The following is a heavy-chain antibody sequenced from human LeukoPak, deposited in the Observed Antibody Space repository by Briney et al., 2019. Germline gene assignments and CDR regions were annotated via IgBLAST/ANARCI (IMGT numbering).Heavy chain of an antibody. J-gene: IGHJ4*02. V-gene: IGHV1-69*04. CDR3: ARGVAELTDY. Sequence: SVTVSCKASGGTFSSYAISWVRQAPGQGLEWMGRIIPILGIANYAQKFQGRVTITADKSTSTAYMELSSLRSEDAAVYYCARGVAELTDYWGQGTLVTVSS. CDR2: IIPILGIA. D-gene: IGHD6-19*01. CDR1: GGTFSSYA.